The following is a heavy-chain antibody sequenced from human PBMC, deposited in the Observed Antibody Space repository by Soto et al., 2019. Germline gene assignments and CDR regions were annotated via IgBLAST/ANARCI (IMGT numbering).Heavy chain of an antibody. Sequence: PSETLSLTCTVSGDSISSSTYSWGWIRQPPGKGLEYIGTIYYSGKTYYNWPLESRVTISRDNSKNTLSLQMSSLRGDDTAMYYCVKDVVFWPWGQGTLVTVSS. D-gene: IGHD2-15*01. CDR1: GDSISSSTYS. V-gene: IGHV4-39*02. J-gene: IGHJ4*02. CDR3: VKDVVFWP. CDR2: IYYSGKT.